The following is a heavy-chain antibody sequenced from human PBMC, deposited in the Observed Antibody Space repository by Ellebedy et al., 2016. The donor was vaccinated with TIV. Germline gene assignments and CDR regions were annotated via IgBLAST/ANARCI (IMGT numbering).Heavy chain of an antibody. V-gene: IGHV4-59*01. CDR3: ARIGLSGGYWSFFDF. D-gene: IGHD2-21*01. Sequence: MPGGSLRLSCTVSDGSTSGYYWSWNRQPPGKGLEWIGYNHYSGSTSYNPSLKSRVSISADTPKGHFSLILSSVTSADTAVYFCARIGLSGGYWSFFDFWGQGTLVTVSS. J-gene: IGHJ4*02. CDR1: DGSTSGYY. CDR2: NHYSGST.